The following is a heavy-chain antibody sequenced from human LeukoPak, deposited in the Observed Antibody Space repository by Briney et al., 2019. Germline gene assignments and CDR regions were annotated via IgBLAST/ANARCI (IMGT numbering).Heavy chain of an antibody. Sequence: GGSLRLSCAASGFNLGSYSMTWVRQAPGKGLEWVSVISADSATTFYADSVKGRFTISRDNAKNTVFLQMSSLRAEDTALYYCARKSASGNYPLVYWGQGTLVTVSS. CDR3: ARKSASGNYPLVY. CDR1: GFNLGSYS. D-gene: IGHD3-10*01. J-gene: IGHJ4*02. V-gene: IGHV3-23*01. CDR2: ISADSATT.